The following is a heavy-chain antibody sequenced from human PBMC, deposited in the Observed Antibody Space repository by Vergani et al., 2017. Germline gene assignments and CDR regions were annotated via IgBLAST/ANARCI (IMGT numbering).Heavy chain of an antibody. CDR2: IYPGDSAV. CDR3: ASGGHGSENGGALQL. CDR1: GYIFSNFW. V-gene: IGHV5-51*01. Sequence: EKQLVQSGSETKKPGESLKISCQAFGYIFSNFWIGWVRQRPGRGLEWMGSIYPGDSAVKSNPTFRGQVIFSVATSVNTAYLQWRILQASDTATYFCASGGHGSENGGALQLWGQGTNITVSS. J-gene: IGHJ3*01. D-gene: IGHD3-10*01.